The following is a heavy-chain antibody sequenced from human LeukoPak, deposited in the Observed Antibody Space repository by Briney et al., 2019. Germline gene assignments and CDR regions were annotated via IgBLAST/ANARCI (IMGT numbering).Heavy chain of an antibody. V-gene: IGHV3-74*01. Sequence: PGGSLRLSCAVSGFTFKSYWMHWVRQAPGKGLVWVSRINTDGSSTGYADSVKGRFTISRDNAKNTLYLQMNSLRAEDTAVYYCARDRSGSYDYWGQGTLVTVSS. D-gene: IGHD1-26*01. CDR3: ARDRSGSYDY. CDR1: GFTFKSYW. J-gene: IGHJ4*02. CDR2: INTDGSST.